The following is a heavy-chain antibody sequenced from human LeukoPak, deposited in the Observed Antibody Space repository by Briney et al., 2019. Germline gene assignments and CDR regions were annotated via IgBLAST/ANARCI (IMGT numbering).Heavy chain of an antibody. CDR3: VRGRNSFDI. CDR2: SRPRTRGYTK. CDR1: GVSFSDHY. V-gene: IGHV3-72*01. Sequence: GGSLRLSCAASGVSFSDHYMDWVRLVLGKGLEWLGRSRPRTRGYTKEYAASVRGRFTISRDASKDSLYLQMNSLQTEDTAVYYCVRGRNSFDIWGQGTVVSVSS. J-gene: IGHJ3*02.